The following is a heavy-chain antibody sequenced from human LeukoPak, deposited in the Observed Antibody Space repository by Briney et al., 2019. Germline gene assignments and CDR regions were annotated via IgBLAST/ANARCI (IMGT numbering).Heavy chain of an antibody. Sequence: PGGSLRLSCAASGFTFSIYGMHWVRQAPGKGLEWVAFIRYDGSNKDYADSVKGRFTISRDNSRNTLYLQMNSLRFEDTALYYCSKIGFGYTFGNGVDLWGQGTLVTVSS. CDR3: SKIGFGYTFGNGVDL. D-gene: IGHD5-18*01. V-gene: IGHV3-30*02. CDR2: IRYDGSNK. CDR1: GFTFSIYG. J-gene: IGHJ5*02.